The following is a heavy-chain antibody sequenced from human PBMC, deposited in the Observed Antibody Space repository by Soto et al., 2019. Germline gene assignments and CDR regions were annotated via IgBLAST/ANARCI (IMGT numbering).Heavy chain of an antibody. CDR3: ARDGYDFWSGYYNYFDY. Sequence: PSETLSHTCTVSGGSISSGDYYWIWIRHPPGKGLEWIGYIYYSGSTYYNPSLKSRVTISVDTSKNQFSLKLSSVTAADTAVYYCARDGYDFWSGYYNYFDYWGQGTLVTVSS. J-gene: IGHJ4*02. V-gene: IGHV4-30-4*01. CDR1: GGSISSGDYY. CDR2: IYYSGST. D-gene: IGHD3-3*01.